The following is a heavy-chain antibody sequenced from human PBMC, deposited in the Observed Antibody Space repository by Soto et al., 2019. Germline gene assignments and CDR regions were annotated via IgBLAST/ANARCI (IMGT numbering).Heavy chain of an antibody. D-gene: IGHD2-2*03. V-gene: IGHV1-69*01. CDR3: GRSMDAHYCYCMDL. CDR2: IIPMFGKA. Sequence: QVQLVQSGAEVREPGSSVKVSCEASGGTFRSYAINWVRQAPGQGLEWMGGIIPMFGKANYAGKFLGRVTITADEATRTSYMEASALRSEVWAVYYCGRSMDAHYCYCMDLWCLATAVTVPS. J-gene: IGHJ6*02. CDR1: GGTFRSYA.